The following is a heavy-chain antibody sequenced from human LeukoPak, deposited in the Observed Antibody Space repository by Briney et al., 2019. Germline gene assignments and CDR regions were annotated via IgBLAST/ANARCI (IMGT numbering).Heavy chain of an antibody. J-gene: IGHJ5*02. Sequence: SETLSLTCTVSGDSISSGGYYWSWIRQYPGKGLEWIGYIYYSGTSFYNPSLKSRVSISVDTSKNQFSLKLSSVTAADTAMYYCARTSSGYRPGWFDPWDQGTLVTVSS. CDR2: IYYSGTS. CDR1: GDSISSGGYY. V-gene: IGHV4-31*03. D-gene: IGHD3-3*01. CDR3: ARTSSGYRPGWFDP.